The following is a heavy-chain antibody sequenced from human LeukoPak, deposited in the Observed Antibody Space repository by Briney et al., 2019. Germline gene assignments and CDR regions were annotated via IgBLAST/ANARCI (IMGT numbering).Heavy chain of an antibody. J-gene: IGHJ4*02. CDR3: ARDSGWSFDY. CDR2: FGDDI. CDR1: GFTFSLYG. Sequence: PGGSLRLSCAASGFTFSLYGMNWVRQAPGKGLEWVSYFGDDIYYADSVEGRFTISRDNAKNSLYLQMNSLRAEDTAVYYCARDSGWSFDYWGQGTLVTVSS. V-gene: IGHV3-48*01. D-gene: IGHD2-15*01.